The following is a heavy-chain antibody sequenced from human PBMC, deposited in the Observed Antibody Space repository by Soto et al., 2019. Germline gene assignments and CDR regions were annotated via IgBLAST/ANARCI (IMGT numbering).Heavy chain of an antibody. V-gene: IGHV4-59*01. J-gene: IGHJ4*02. CDR3: ARTLYSYGPRFDY. Sequence: SETLSLTCTVSGGSISSYYWSWIRQPPGKGLDWIGYIYYSGSTNYNPSLKSRVTISVDTSKNQFSLKLSSVTAADTAVYYCARTLYSYGPRFDYWGQGTLVTVSS. D-gene: IGHD5-18*01. CDR1: GGSISSYY. CDR2: IYYSGST.